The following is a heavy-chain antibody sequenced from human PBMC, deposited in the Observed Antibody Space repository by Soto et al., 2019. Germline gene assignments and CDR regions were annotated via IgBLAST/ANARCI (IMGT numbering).Heavy chain of an antibody. Sequence: GGSLRLSCAASGFTFSNYGMHWVRQAPGKGPEWVAVIWYDGNNKYYADSVKGRFTISRDNSNNTLYVQMTSLRAEDTAVYYCARGLHSPFDYCGQGTLVTVSS. J-gene: IGHJ4*02. D-gene: IGHD2-21*01. CDR3: ARGLHSPFDY. CDR1: GFTFSNYG. V-gene: IGHV3-33*01. CDR2: IWYDGNNK.